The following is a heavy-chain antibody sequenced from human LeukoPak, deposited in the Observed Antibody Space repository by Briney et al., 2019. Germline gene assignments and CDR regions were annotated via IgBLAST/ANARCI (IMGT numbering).Heavy chain of an antibody. CDR3: ARNQDYGVYNSVGAFDI. V-gene: IGHV3-7*02. CDR1: GFTFSSYA. J-gene: IGHJ3*02. CDR2: IKHDGSLK. D-gene: IGHD4-17*01. Sequence: GGSLRLSCAASGFTFSSYAMSWVRQAPGKGLEWVANIKHDGSLKVYVGSVKGRFTISRDNAKNSLYLQMNSLTAEDTAIYYCARNQDYGVYNSVGAFDIWGQGTMVTVSS.